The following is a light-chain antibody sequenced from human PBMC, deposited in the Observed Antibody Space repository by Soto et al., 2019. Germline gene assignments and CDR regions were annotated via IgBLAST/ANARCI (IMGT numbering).Light chain of an antibody. V-gene: IGLV2-14*01. Sequence: QSVLTQPASVSESPGQSITISCTGTSSDVGGSNYVSWYQQHPGKAPKLMIYDVSNRPSGVSNRFSGSKSGNTASLTISGLQAEDEADYYCSSYRSSSTPDVFGTGTKLTVL. J-gene: IGLJ1*01. CDR3: SSYRSSSTPDV. CDR2: DVS. CDR1: SSDVGGSNY.